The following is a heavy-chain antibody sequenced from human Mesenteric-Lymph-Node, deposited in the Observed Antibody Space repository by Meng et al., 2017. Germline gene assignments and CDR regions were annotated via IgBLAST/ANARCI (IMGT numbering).Heavy chain of an antibody. CDR1: GFTFSSYG. CDR3: ARRGVATTTFADYYYGMDV. V-gene: IGHV3-33*01. Sequence: GESLKISCAASGFTFSSYGMHWVRQAPGKGLEWVAVIWYDGSNKYYADSVKGRFTISRDNSKNTLYLQMNSLRAEDTAVYYCARRGVATTTFADYYYGMDVWGQGTRVTVSS. D-gene: IGHD5-12*01. CDR2: IWYDGSNK. J-gene: IGHJ6*02.